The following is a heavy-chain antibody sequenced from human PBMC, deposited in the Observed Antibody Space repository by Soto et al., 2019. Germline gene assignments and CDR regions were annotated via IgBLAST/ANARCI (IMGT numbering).Heavy chain of an antibody. CDR1: GGTFRNYP. CDR2: IFPLTDIP. Sequence: QVQLVQSGTEVKKPGSSVKVSCKASGGTFRNYPINWVRQAPGQGLEWMGSIFPLTDIPDYAQNFQARLTISADKSTRIAYMELSSLTSDDTAMYFCARGPLVVLNYFESWGQGTLVTVSS. CDR3: ARGPLVVLNYFES. V-gene: IGHV1-69*02. J-gene: IGHJ4*02.